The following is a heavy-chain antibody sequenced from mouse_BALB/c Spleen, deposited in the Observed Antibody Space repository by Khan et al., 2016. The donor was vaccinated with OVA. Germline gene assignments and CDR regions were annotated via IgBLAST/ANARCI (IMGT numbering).Heavy chain of an antibody. V-gene: IGHV14-3*02. CDR2: IDPTNDNI. CDR3: ATLYDNPFAY. J-gene: IGHJ3*01. Sequence: VQLKQSGAELVKPGASIKLSCTASGYNFKDSSMHWVKQRPEQGPEWIGRIDPTNDNIKYNPKFQDKATITADTSSNTAYLQLSSLTSEDTAVYCGATLYDNPFAYWGQGTLVSVSA. D-gene: IGHD2-3*01. CDR1: GYNFKDSS.